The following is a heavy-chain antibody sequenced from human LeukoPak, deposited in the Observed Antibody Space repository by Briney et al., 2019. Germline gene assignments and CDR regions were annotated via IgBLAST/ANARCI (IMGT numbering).Heavy chain of an antibody. CDR1: GDSISSSRYY. J-gene: IGHJ6*02. CDR2: IYDSGTT. V-gene: IGHV4-39*02. Sequence: SETLSLTCTVSGDSISSSRYYWGWIRQPPGKGLEWIGNIYDSGTTYYTPSLKSRVTISVDSSKNYFSLNLTSVTAADTAFYYCARLRSYYYGMDVWGQGTTVTVSS. CDR3: ARLRSYYYGMDV.